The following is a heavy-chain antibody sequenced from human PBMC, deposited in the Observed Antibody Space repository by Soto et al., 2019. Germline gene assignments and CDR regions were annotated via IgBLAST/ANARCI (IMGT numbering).Heavy chain of an antibody. D-gene: IGHD5-18*01. CDR2: INPNGGIT. V-gene: IGHV1-46*01. J-gene: IGHJ4*02. CDR3: ATSVNSAMAFDY. Sequence: QVQLVQSGAEVKKPGASVRVSCKASGYTFTHYYIHWVRQAPGQGLEWMGTINPNGGITTYAQKFRAGFSMTRDTSTSTVYLELSSLRSEDSAVYYCATSVNSAMAFDYWGQGTLVTVSS. CDR1: GYTFTHYY.